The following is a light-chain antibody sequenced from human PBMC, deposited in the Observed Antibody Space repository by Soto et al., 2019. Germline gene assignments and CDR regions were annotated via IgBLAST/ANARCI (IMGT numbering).Light chain of an antibody. V-gene: IGKV1-5*01. J-gene: IGKJ1*01. CDR3: QQYNSYPWT. Sequence: DNQMTPSPSTPSASLGDRVTNTFRASQSISSWLAWYQQKPGKAPKLLIYDASSLESGVPSRFSGSGSGTEFTLTISSLQPDDFATYYCQQYNSYPWTFGQGTKVDIK. CDR1: QSISSW. CDR2: DAS.